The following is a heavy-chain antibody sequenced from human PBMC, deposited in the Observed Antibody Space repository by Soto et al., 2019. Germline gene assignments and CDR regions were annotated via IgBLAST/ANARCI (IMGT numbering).Heavy chain of an antibody. CDR2: IKSKNDGGTT. V-gene: IGHV3-15*01. J-gene: IGHJ4*02. D-gene: IGHD3-10*01. CDR1: GFTFSNAW. CDR3: TTIESSMVRGVIDY. Sequence: PGGSLRLSCAASGFTFSNAWMSWVRQAPGKGLEWVGRIKSKNDGGTTDYAAPVKGRFTISRDDSKNTLYLQMNSLKAEDTAVFYCTTIESSMVRGVIDYWGQGTLVTVSS.